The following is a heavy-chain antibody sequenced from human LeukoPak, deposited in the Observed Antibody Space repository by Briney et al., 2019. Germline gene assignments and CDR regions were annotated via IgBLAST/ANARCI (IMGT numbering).Heavy chain of an antibody. J-gene: IGHJ4*02. CDR1: GFTFSSYW. Sequence: PGGSLRLSCVVSGFTFSSYWMHWVRQAPGKGLVWVSRMNTDGSITTYADSVKGRFTISRDNSKNTLYLQMNSLRADDTAVYYCAKDPIRDHYDTIPSYYFDSWGQGSLVTVSS. V-gene: IGHV3-74*01. CDR2: MNTDGSIT. D-gene: IGHD3-22*01. CDR3: AKDPIRDHYDTIPSYYFDS.